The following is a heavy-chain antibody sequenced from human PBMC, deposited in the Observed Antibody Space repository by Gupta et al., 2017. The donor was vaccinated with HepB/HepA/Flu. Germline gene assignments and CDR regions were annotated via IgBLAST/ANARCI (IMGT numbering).Heavy chain of an antibody. Sequence: EAQLLVSGGDFVHPGGSLRLSCAASGFTFSNYGMSWVRQAPGKGREWFSVITGSAKTTYYADSVKGRFTISRDNSKNILYLQMNSLRAEDTAIYYCAREPSLCGTGCYSLSDFWGRGTQVTVAS. V-gene: IGHV3-23*01. CDR2: ITGSAKTT. D-gene: IGHD2-15*01. J-gene: IGHJ1*01. CDR1: GFTFSNYG. CDR3: AREPSLCGTGCYSLSDF.